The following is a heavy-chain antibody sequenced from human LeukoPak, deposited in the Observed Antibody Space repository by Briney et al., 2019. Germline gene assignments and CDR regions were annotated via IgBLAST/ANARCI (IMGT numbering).Heavy chain of an antibody. V-gene: IGHV4-39*07. J-gene: IGHJ5*02. CDR1: GGSISSSSYY. CDR2: IYYSGST. Sequence: SETLSLTCTVSGGSISSSSYYWGWIRQPPGKGLEWIGSIYYSGSTYYNPSLKSRVTISVDTSKNQFSLRLSSVTAADTAVYYCATAALNNWFDPWGQGTLVTVSS. CDR3: ATAALNNWFDP.